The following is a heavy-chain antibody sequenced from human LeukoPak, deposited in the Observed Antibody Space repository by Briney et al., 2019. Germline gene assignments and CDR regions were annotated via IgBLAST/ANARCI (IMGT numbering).Heavy chain of an antibody. D-gene: IGHD2/OR15-2a*01. V-gene: IGHV3-7*01. Sequence: PGGSLRLSCAASGFTFSTYWMSWVRQAPGKGLEWVANIRQDGSEEYYVDSVKGRFTISRDNAKNLLYLQMNSLRAEGTAVYYCARVAVIYYYYMEVWGKGTTVTVSS. CDR3: ARVAVIYYYYMEV. CDR2: IRQDGSEE. J-gene: IGHJ6*03. CDR1: GFTFSTYW.